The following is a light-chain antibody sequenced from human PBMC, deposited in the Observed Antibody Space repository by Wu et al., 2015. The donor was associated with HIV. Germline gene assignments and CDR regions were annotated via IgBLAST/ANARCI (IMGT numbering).Light chain of an antibody. J-gene: IGKJ1*01. Sequence: EIVLTQSPGTLSLSPGERATLSCRASQSVSSTYLAWYQHEPGQAPRLLIYGASSRATGIPDRFSGSGSGTDFTLTISRLEPEDFAVYFCQQYGSSLPWTFGQGTKVEIK. CDR2: GAS. CDR3: QQYGSSLPWT. V-gene: IGKV3-20*01. CDR1: QSVSSTY.